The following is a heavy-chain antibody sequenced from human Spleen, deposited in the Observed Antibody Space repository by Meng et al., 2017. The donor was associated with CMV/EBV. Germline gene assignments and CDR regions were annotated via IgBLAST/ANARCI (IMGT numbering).Heavy chain of an antibody. CDR3: ARGTASGSYYYDSSGYFDY. CDR1: GFTFDYYG. CDR2: INWNGEST. J-gene: IGHJ4*02. Sequence: GESLKISCGAFGFTFDYYGMSWVRQAPGKGLEWVAGINWNGESTGYADSVKGRFTISRDNAKNIVTLQMNSLGAEDTAVYYCARGTASGSYYYDSSGYFDYWGQGTLVTVSS. V-gene: IGHV3-20*04. D-gene: IGHD3-22*01.